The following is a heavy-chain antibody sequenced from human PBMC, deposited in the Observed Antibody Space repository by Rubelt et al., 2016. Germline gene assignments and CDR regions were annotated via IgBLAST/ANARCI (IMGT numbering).Heavy chain of an antibody. CDR3: ARDRGYGSTGTYGMDV. Sequence: QVQLQESGPGLVKPSETLSLTCTVSGRSISSYYWSWIRQPPGTGLEWIGYIYYSGSPNYNPSLRGRFTMSVDTTKNQFSLKLSSVTAADTAVYYWARDRGYGSTGTYGMDVWGQGTTVTVSS. V-gene: IGHV4-59*01. J-gene: IGHJ6*02. CDR1: GRSISSYY. CDR2: IYYSGSP. D-gene: IGHD3-10*01.